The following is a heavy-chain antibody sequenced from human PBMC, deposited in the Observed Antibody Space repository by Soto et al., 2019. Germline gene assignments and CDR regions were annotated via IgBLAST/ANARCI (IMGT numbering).Heavy chain of an antibody. D-gene: IGHD2-15*01. CDR3: AKKGGGHYYYDMDV. J-gene: IGHJ6*02. Sequence: EVQLLESGGGLVQPGGSLRLSCAASGFTFSSYAMSWVRQAPGKGLEWVSAISGGGGSTYYADSVKGRFTISRDNSKNTLYLQMNSLRDEDTAVYYCAKKGGGHYYYDMDVWGQGTMVTVSS. CDR2: ISGGGGST. V-gene: IGHV3-23*01. CDR1: GFTFSSYA.